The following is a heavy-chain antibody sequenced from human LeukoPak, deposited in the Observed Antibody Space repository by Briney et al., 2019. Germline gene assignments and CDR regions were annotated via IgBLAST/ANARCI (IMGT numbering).Heavy chain of an antibody. J-gene: IGHJ4*02. D-gene: IGHD3-10*01. CDR2: ISSSSSYI. CDR1: GFTFSSYS. V-gene: IGHV3-21*01. CDR3: ARVGWFGELIPDY. Sequence: GGSLRLSCAASGFTFSSYSMNWVRQAPGKGLEWVSSISSSSSYIYYADSVKGRFTISRDNAKSSLYLQMNSLRAEDTAVYYCARVGWFGELIPDYWGQGTLVTVSS.